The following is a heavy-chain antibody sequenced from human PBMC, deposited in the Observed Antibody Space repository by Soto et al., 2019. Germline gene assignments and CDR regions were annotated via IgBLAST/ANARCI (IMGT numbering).Heavy chain of an antibody. D-gene: IGHD5-18*01. CDR2: ISYDGSNK. CDR1: GFTFSSYA. Sequence: QVQLVESGGGVVQPGRSLRLSCAASGFTFSSYAMHWVRQAPGKGLEWVAVISYDGSNKYYADSVKGRFTISRDNSKNTLYLKMNSLRAEDTAVYYCARRYSYGYANYYYYYGMDVWGQGTMVTVSS. V-gene: IGHV3-30-3*01. CDR3: ARRYSYGYANYYYYYGMDV. J-gene: IGHJ6*02.